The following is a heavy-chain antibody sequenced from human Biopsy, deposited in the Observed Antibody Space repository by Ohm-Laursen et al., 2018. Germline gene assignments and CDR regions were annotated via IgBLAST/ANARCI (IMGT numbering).Heavy chain of an antibody. J-gene: IGHJ4*02. CDR1: GGSFNGYF. D-gene: IGHD3-22*01. CDR2: ITQSGST. V-gene: IGHV4-34*01. CDR3: ARESDSSGYYYRDY. Sequence: QTLSLTCAVYGGSFNGYFWSWIRQPPGKGLEWIGDITQSGSTNYSPSLKSRVTISVDTAKKQFSLSLRSVTAADTAVYYCARESDSSGYYYRDYWGQGTLVTVSS.